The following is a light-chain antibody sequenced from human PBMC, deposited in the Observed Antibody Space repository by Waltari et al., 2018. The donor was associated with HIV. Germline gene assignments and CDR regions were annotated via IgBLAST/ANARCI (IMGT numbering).Light chain of an antibody. J-gene: IGLJ1*01. Sequence: QSALTQPRSVSGSPGQSVTISCTGTSSDVGGYKYVSWYQQHPGKAPKLIIYDVSKRPSGVPGRCSGSKSGNTASLSISGLQAEDAADYYCCSYAGSYTYVFGTGTKVTVL. V-gene: IGLV2-11*01. CDR3: CSYAGSYTYV. CDR1: SSDVGGYKY. CDR2: DVS.